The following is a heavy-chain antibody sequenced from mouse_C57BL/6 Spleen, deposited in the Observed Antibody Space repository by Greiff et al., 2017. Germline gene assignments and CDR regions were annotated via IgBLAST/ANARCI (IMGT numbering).Heavy chain of an antibody. CDR1: GYTFTSYW. J-gene: IGHJ3*01. V-gene: IGHV1-53*01. D-gene: IGHD2-5*01. CDR3: ASPAYYSNYFSWFAY. CDR2: INPSNGGS. Sequence: QVQLQQPGTELVQPGASVKLSCKASGYTFTSYWMHWVKQRPGQGLEWIGNINPSNGGSTQNEKFKSKATLTVDKSSSTAYMQLSSLTSEDSAVYYCASPAYYSNYFSWFAYWGQGTLVTVSA.